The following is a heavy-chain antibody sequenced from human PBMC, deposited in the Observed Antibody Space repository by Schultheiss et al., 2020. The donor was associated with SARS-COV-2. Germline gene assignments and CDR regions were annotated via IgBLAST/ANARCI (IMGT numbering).Heavy chain of an antibody. Sequence: SETLSLTCTVSGGSISSGGYYWSWIRQPPGKGLEWIGSIYYSGSTYYNPSLKSRVTISVDTSKNQFSLKLSSVTAADTAVYYCASGPGGDYSNYGGGYWGQGTLVTVSS. CDR3: ASGPGGDYSNYGGGY. V-gene: IGHV4-39*07. D-gene: IGHD4-11*01. CDR2: IYYSGST. CDR1: GGSISSGGYY. J-gene: IGHJ4*02.